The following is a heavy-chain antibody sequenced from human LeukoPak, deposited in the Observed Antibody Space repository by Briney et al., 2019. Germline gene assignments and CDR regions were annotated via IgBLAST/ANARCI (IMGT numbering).Heavy chain of an antibody. CDR1: GYTFTGYY. CDR2: INPNSGGT. D-gene: IGHD3-9*01. V-gene: IGHV1-2*02. Sequence: GASVKVSCKASGYTFTGYYMHWVRQAPGQGLEWMGWINPNSGGTNYAQKFQGRVTMTRDTSISTAYMELSRLRSDDTAVYYCASPDILTGYYSFDYSGQGTLVTVSS. J-gene: IGHJ4*02. CDR3: ASPDILTGYYSFDY.